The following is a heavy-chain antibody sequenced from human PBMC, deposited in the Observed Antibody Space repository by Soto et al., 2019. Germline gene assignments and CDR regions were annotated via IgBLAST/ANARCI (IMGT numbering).Heavy chain of an antibody. CDR3: ARALGDAWFDP. V-gene: IGHV3-53*04. Sequence: EVQLVESGGGLVQPGGSLRLSCAASGFTVSSNYMSWVRQAPGKGLEWVSVIYSGGSTYYADSVKGRFTISRHNSKNTLYLPINSLRAEDTAVYYCARALGDAWFDPWGQGTLVTVSS. CDR2: IYSGGST. CDR1: GFTVSSNY. D-gene: IGHD3-16*01. J-gene: IGHJ5*02.